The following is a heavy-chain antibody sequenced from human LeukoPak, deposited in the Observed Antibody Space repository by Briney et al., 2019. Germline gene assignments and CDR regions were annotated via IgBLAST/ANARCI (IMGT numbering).Heavy chain of an antibody. Sequence: ASVKVSCKASGYTFTGYYMHWVRQAPGQGLEWMGWINPNSGGTNYAQKFQGRVTMTRDTSISTAYMELSRLRSDDTAVYYCARGPLYVGAILFDYWGQGTLVTVSS. CDR2: INPNSGGT. CDR3: ARGPLYVGAILFDY. CDR1: GYTFTGYY. V-gene: IGHV1-2*02. J-gene: IGHJ4*02. D-gene: IGHD1-26*01.